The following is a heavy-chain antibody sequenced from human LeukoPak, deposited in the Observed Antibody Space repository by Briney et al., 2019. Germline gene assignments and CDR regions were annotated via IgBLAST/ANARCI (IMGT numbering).Heavy chain of an antibody. CDR2: ISYDGSVR. CDR1: GFTFSSYG. V-gene: IGHV3-30*02. CDR3: AKGIDFGSGSYYPYYFDY. Sequence: GGSLRLSCAASGFTFSSYGIHWVRQAPGKGLEWVQFISYDGSVRYYADSVKGRFTISRDNSKNTLYVQMNSLRAEDTAVYYCAKGIDFGSGSYYPYYFDYWGQGTLVTVSS. D-gene: IGHD3-10*01. J-gene: IGHJ4*02.